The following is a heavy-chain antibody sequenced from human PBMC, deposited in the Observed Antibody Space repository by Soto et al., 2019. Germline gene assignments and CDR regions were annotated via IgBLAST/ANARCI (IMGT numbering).Heavy chain of an antibody. D-gene: IGHD2-15*01. CDR2: ISSSSSYI. Sequence: EVQLVESGGGLVKPGGSLRLSCAASGFTFSSYSMNWVRQAPGKGLEWVSSISSSSSYIYYADSVKGRFTISRDNAKNSLYQQMNSLRAEDTAVYYCARDVRNCSGGSCFYYFDYWGQGTLVTVSS. J-gene: IGHJ4*02. V-gene: IGHV3-21*01. CDR3: ARDVRNCSGGSCFYYFDY. CDR1: GFTFSSYS.